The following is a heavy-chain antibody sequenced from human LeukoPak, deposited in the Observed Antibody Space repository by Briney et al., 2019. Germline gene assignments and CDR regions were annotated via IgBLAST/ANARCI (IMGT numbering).Heavy chain of an antibody. V-gene: IGHV3-48*04. D-gene: IGHD3-10*01. CDR1: GFTFSTYT. CDR3: ARGIRKSAGVGYHYYMDV. Sequence: GGSLRLSCAASGFTFSTYTMNWVRQAPGKGLEWVSYITSSSSSTIYYADSVKGRFTISRDNAENSLYLQMSSLRAEDAAVYHCARGIRKSAGVGYHYYMDVWGKGTTVTVSS. J-gene: IGHJ6*03. CDR2: ITSSSSSTI.